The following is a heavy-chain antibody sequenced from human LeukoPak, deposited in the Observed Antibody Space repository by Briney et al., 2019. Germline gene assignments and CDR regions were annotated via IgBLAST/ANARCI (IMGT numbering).Heavy chain of an antibody. D-gene: IGHD2-15*01. CDR1: GGTFSSYA. CDR2: IIPIFGTA. CDR3: VVMGVYYYYMDV. J-gene: IGHJ6*03. Sequence: ASVKVSCKASGGTFSSYAISWVRQAPGQGLEWMGRIIPIFGTANYAQKFQGRVTITADKSTSTAYMELSSLRSEDTAVYYCVVMGVYYYYMDVWGKGTTVTVSS. V-gene: IGHV1-69*06.